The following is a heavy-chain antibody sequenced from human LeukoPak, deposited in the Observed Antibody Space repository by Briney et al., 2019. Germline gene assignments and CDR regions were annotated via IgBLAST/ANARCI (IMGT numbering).Heavy chain of an antibody. CDR3: ATQHYGLFEY. CDR1: GFTFSSYA. J-gene: IGHJ4*02. V-gene: IGHV3-64*01. D-gene: IGHD3-10*01. Sequence: GGSLRLSCAASGFTFSSYAMHWVRQAPGKGLEYVSAISSNGGSTYYANSVKGRFTISRDNSKNTLYLQMGSLRAEDMAVYYCATQHYGLFEYWGQGILVTVSS. CDR2: ISSNGGST.